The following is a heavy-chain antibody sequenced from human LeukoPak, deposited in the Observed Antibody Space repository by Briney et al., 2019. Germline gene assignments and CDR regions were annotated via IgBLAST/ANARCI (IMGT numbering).Heavy chain of an antibody. Sequence: PSETLSLTCTVSGGSVSSGGYYWSWIRQHPGKGLEWIGYIYYSGSTYYNPSLKSRVTISVDTPKNQFSLKLSSVTAADTAVYYCARTGDRYYYYYGMDVWGQGTTVTVSS. D-gene: IGHD1-14*01. J-gene: IGHJ6*02. CDR2: IYYSGST. CDR1: GGSVSSGGYY. V-gene: IGHV4-31*03. CDR3: ARTGDRYYYYYGMDV.